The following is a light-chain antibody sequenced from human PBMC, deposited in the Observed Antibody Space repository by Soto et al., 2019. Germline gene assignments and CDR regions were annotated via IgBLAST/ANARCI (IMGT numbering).Light chain of an antibody. V-gene: IGLV2-11*01. J-gene: IGLJ1*01. CDR2: DVT. CDR3: CSFAGSYSYV. CDR1: SSDVGRYDY. Sequence: QSALTQPRSVSASPGQSVTISCTGTSSDVGRYDYVSWYQQHPGKVPKLILYDVTERPSGVPDRFSGSKSGNTASLTISGLQAEDEADYSCCSFAGSYSYVFGTATKLTVL.